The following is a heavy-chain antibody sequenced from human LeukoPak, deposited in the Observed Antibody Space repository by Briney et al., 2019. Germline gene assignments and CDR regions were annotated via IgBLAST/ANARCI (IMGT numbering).Heavy chain of an antibody. V-gene: IGHV3-30-3*01. D-gene: IGHD6-13*01. J-gene: IGHJ4*02. CDR2: ISYDGSNK. CDR1: GFTFSSYA. Sequence: GGSLRLSCAASGFTFSSYAMHWVRQAPGKGLEWVAVISYDGSNKYYADSVKGRFTISRDNSKNTLYLQMNSLRAEDTAVYYCARERVGSSWYFDYWGQGTLVTVSS. CDR3: ARERVGSSWYFDY.